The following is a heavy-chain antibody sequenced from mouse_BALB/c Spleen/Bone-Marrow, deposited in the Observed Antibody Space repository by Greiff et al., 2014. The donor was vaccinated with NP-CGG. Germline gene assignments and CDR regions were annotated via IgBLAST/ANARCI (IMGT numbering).Heavy chain of an antibody. CDR3: ARNTQFAY. V-gene: IGHV14-3*02. Sequence: EVQRVESGAELVKPGASVKLSCTASGFNIKDTYMHWVKQRPEQGLEWIGRIDPANGNTKYDPKFQGKATITADTSSNTAYLQLSSLTSEDTAVYYCARNTQFAYWGQGTLVTVSA. CDR2: IDPANGNT. J-gene: IGHJ3*01. D-gene: IGHD5-1-1*01. CDR1: GFNIKDTY.